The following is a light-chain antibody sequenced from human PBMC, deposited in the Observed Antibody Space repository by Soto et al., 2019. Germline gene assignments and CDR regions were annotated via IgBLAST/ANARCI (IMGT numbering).Light chain of an antibody. J-gene: IGLJ3*02. CDR3: SSYTSSGTLV. CDR2: EVT. CDR1: SSDVGGYNF. Sequence: QSALTQPASVSGSLGQSITISCTGTSSDVGGYNFVSWYQQHPGKAPKLLIYEVTNRPSGVSDRFSGSKSGNTAALNISGLQAEDEADYHCSSYTSSGTLVFGGGTKLTVL. V-gene: IGLV2-14*01.